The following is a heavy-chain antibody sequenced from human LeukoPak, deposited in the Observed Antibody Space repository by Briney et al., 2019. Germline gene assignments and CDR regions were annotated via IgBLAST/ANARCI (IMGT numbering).Heavy chain of an antibody. Sequence: GGSLRLSCGASGFTFSRYWMHWVRQAPGAGLVWVSRINTDGSRTDHADSVKGRFTISRDNARNTLYLQMNSLRAEDTAVYYCVRSAFLTTEFYFDYWGQGALVTVSS. D-gene: IGHD4-11*01. V-gene: IGHV3-74*01. CDR2: INTDGSRT. CDR3: VRSAFLTTEFYFDY. CDR1: GFTFSRYW. J-gene: IGHJ4*02.